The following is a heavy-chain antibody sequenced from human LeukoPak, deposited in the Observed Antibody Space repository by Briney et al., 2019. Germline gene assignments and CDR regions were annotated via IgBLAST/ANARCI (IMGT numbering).Heavy chain of an antibody. Sequence: GGSLRLSCAASGFTFDDYAMHWVRQAPGKGLEWVSGISWNSGSIGYADSVKGRFTISRDNAKNSLYLQMNSLRAEDMALYYCAKDKSIAAAGYFDYWGQGTLVTVSS. J-gene: IGHJ4*02. CDR3: AKDKSIAAAGYFDY. CDR2: ISWNSGSI. D-gene: IGHD6-13*01. V-gene: IGHV3-9*03. CDR1: GFTFDDYA.